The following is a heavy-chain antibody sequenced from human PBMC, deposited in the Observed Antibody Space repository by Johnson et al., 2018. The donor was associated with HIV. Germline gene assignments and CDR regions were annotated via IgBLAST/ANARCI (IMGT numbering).Heavy chain of an antibody. V-gene: IGHV3-20*04. D-gene: IGHD6-19*01. Sequence: EVQPVESGGGVVRPGGSLRLSCAASGISFDDYGMSWVRQAPGKVLAWVSGINWNGGSTGYAASVKGRFTISRDNAKNALNLEMNGLRAEDTAVYYFARSRYSSGWERDAFDIWGQGAMVTVSS. CDR1: GISFDDYG. CDR3: ARSRYSSGWERDAFDI. J-gene: IGHJ3*02. CDR2: INWNGGST.